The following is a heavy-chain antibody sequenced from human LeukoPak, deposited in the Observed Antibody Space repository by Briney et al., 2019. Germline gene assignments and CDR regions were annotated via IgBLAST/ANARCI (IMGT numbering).Heavy chain of an antibody. Sequence: SETLSLTCAVYGGSLNDYYWIWIRQPPGKGLEWIGEIKPSGRTNCNPSLESRVTISVDTSKNHFSLKLSSVTAADTAVYYCARRDYLDHFYYIDVWDKGNTVTVSS. J-gene: IGHJ6*03. CDR2: IKPSGRT. CDR3: ARRDYLDHFYYIDV. CDR1: GGSLNDYY. D-gene: IGHD3-10*01. V-gene: IGHV4-34*01.